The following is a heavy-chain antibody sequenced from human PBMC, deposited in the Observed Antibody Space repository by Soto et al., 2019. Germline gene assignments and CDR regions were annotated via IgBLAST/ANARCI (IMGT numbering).Heavy chain of an antibody. D-gene: IGHD3-16*01. CDR1: GFTFRSYV. V-gene: IGHV3-33*05. CDR2: TSYDGSNN. J-gene: IGHJ4*02. Sequence: QVQLVESGGGVVQPGTSLRLSCVGSGFTFRSYVIHWVRQAPGKGLEWVALTSYDGSNNFYGDSVKGRFTISRDNSRNTVELQMDRLSLEDTSLYYCARWGTTGGLDVWGQGPLVYVSS. CDR3: ARWGTTGGLDV.